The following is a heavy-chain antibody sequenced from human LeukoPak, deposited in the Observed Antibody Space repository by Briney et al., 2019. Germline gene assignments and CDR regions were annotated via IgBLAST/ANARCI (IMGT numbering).Heavy chain of an antibody. CDR3: ARTYYDSSGYLDAFDI. D-gene: IGHD3-22*01. CDR1: GFTFSSYA. J-gene: IGHJ3*02. V-gene: IGHV3-30*04. Sequence: GGSLRLSCAASGFTFSSYAMHWVRQAPGKGLEWVAVISYDGSNKYYADSVKGRFTISRDNSKNTLYLQMNSLRAEDTAVYYCARTYYDSSGYLDAFDIWGQGTMVTVSS. CDR2: ISYDGSNK.